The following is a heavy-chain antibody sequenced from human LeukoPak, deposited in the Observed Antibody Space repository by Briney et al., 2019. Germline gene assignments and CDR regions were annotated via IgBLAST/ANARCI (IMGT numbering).Heavy chain of an antibody. CDR2: IIPIFGTA. D-gene: IGHD6-6*01. Sequence: GASVKVSCKASGGTFSSYAISWVRQAPGQGLEWMGGIIPIFGTANYAQKFQGRVTITTDESTSTAYMELSSLRSEDTAVYYCARDDHPLTEGIAARQRNAFDIWGQGTMVTVSS. V-gene: IGHV1-69*05. CDR3: ARDDHPLTEGIAARQRNAFDI. J-gene: IGHJ3*02. CDR1: GGTFSSYA.